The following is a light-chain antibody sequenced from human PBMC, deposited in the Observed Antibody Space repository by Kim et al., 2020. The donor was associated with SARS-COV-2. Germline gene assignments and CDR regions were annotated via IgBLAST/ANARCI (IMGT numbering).Light chain of an antibody. V-gene: IGKV3-15*01. Sequence: VSPGERATLSCRASQSVSNSLAWYQQKPGQAPRLLIYGASTRATGIPARFRGSGSRTEFTLTISSLQSEDFAVYYCQQYNNWPETFGQGTKVDIK. CDR3: QQYNNWPET. CDR1: QSVSNS. J-gene: IGKJ1*01. CDR2: GAS.